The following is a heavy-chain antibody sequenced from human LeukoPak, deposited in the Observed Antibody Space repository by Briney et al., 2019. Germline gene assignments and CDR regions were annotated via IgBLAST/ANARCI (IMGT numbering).Heavy chain of an antibody. Sequence: GSSVKVSCKASGGTFSSYAISWVRQAPGQGLEWMGWMNPNSGNTGYAQKFQGRVTITRNTSISTAYMELSSLRSEDTAVYYCARAITMVRGVIDWYYYYYMDVWGKGTTVTVSS. CDR2: MNPNSGNT. V-gene: IGHV1-8*03. J-gene: IGHJ6*03. D-gene: IGHD3-10*01. CDR1: GGTFSSYA. CDR3: ARAITMVRGVIDWYYYYYMDV.